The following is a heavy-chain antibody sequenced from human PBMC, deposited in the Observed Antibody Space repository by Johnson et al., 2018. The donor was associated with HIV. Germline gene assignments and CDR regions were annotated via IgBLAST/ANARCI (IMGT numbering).Heavy chain of an antibody. D-gene: IGHD4-23*01. V-gene: IGHV3-20*04. J-gene: IGHJ3*02. CDR1: GFTFNRYG. Sequence: VQLVESGGGVVQPGRSLRLACVASGFTFNRYGLHWVRQAPGKGLEWVSGINWNGGSTGYSDSVKGRFTISRDNAKNSLYLQMNRLRADDTAVYYCAGGRGWVTLNAFDMWGQGTLVTVSS. CDR3: AGGRGWVTLNAFDM. CDR2: INWNGGST.